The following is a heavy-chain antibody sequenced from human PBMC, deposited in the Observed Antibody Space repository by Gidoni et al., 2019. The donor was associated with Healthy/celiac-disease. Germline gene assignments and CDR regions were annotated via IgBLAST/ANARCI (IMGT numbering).Heavy chain of an antibody. V-gene: IGHV3-15*01. CDR1: GFTFSNAW. CDR3: TTGRIVGATYFDY. D-gene: IGHD1-26*01. CDR2: IKSKTDGGTT. J-gene: IGHJ4*02. Sequence: EVQLVESGGGLVKPGGSLRLSCAASGFTFSNAWMSWVRQAPGKGLEWVGRIKSKTDGGTTDYDAPVKGRFTISRDDSKNTLYLKMNSLKTEDTAVYYCTTGRIVGATYFDYWGQGTLVTVSS.